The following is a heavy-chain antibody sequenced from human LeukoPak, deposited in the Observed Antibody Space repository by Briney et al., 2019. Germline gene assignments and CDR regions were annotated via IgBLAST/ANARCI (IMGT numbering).Heavy chain of an antibody. CDR2: IIPILGIA. CDR1: GGTFSSYA. Sequence: SVKVSCKASGGTFSSYAISWVQQAPGQGLEWMERIIPILGIANYAQKFQGRVTITADKSTSTAYMELSSLRSEDTAVYYCARVDTAMVIDYWGQGTLVTVSS. D-gene: IGHD5-18*01. J-gene: IGHJ4*02. CDR3: ARVDTAMVIDY. V-gene: IGHV1-69*04.